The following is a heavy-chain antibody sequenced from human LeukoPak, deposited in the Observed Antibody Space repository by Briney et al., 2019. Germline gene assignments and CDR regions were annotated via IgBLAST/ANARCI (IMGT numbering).Heavy chain of an antibody. CDR1: GFTFSSYV. CDR2: ISYDGSNK. CDR3: AKESAPYYDYVWGSYRWDY. D-gene: IGHD3-16*02. Sequence: GGSLRLSCAANGFTFSSYVIHWVRQALSKGLEWVAVISYDGSNKYYADSVKGRFTISRDNSKNTLYLQMNSLRAEDTAVYYCAKESAPYYDYVWGSYRWDYWGQGTLVTVSS. V-gene: IGHV3-30*18. J-gene: IGHJ4*02.